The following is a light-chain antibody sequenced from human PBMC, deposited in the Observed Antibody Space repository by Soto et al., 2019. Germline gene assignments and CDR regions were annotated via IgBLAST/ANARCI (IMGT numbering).Light chain of an antibody. J-gene: IGKJ1*01. Sequence: DIQMTQSPPSLSASVGERVTITCQASQDIGNSLNWYQHKPGKAPKLLIYKASSLESGVPSRFSGSGSGTDFTLTISSLQPEDFATYYCQQSYSTPPTFGQGTKAAIK. V-gene: IGKV1-39*01. CDR3: QQSYSTPPT. CDR1: QDIGNS. CDR2: KAS.